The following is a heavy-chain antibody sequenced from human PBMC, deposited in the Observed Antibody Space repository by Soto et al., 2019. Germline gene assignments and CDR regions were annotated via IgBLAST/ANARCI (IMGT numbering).Heavy chain of an antibody. CDR3: ATSFGSGSRAFDY. D-gene: IGHD3-10*01. Sequence: QVQLVQSGAEVKKPGSSVKVSCKASGDTFNFYTINWVRQAPGLGLEWMGRFNPILSFSNSALKFQGRVTLTADKXPCTAYMVLGSLRSEGTAIYYCATSFGSGSRAFDYWGQGALVTVSS. V-gene: IGHV1-69*02. J-gene: IGHJ4*02. CDR1: GDTFNFYT. CDR2: FNPILSFS.